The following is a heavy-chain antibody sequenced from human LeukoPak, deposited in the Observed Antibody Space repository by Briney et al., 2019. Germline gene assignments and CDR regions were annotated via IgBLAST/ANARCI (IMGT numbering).Heavy chain of an antibody. Sequence: GASVKVSCKASGGTFSSYAISWVRQAPGQGLEWMGGIIPIFGTANYAQKFQGRVTITADESTSTAYMELSSLRSEDTAVYYCARDESVGGYYGSGSPSDPWGQGTLVTVSS. V-gene: IGHV1-69*13. CDR2: IIPIFGTA. D-gene: IGHD3-10*01. CDR3: ARDESVGGYYGSGSPSDP. CDR1: GGTFSSYA. J-gene: IGHJ5*02.